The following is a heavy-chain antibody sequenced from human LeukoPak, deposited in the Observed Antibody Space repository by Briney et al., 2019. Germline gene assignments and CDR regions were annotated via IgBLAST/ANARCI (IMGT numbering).Heavy chain of an antibody. CDR2: IYSSGST. V-gene: IGHV4-4*09. CDR3: ARGRRGYRTEFDS. D-gene: IGHD3-22*01. Sequence: SETLSLTCTVSGGSISNYYWSWIRQSPEKGLEWIGHIYSSGSTNYNPSLKSRVTISVDTSKNQFSLNLSSVTAADTAVYYCARGRRGYRTEFDSWGQGTLVTVSS. J-gene: IGHJ4*02. CDR1: GGSISNYY.